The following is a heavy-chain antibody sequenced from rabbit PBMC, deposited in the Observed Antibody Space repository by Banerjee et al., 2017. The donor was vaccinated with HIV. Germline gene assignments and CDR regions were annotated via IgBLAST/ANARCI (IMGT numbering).Heavy chain of an antibody. CDR3: VRDPRHYVSGWGNRLDL. J-gene: IGHJ3*01. CDR2: IDPVFGST. D-gene: IGHD4-1*01. Sequence: QLVESGGGLVQPGGSLKLSCKASGFDFSSYGVSWVRQAPGKGLEWIGYIDPVFGSTYYASWVNGRFTISSHNAQNTLYLQLNSLTAADTATYFCVRDPRHYVSGWGNRLDLWGQGTLVTVS. CDR1: GFDFSSYG. V-gene: IGHV1S47*01.